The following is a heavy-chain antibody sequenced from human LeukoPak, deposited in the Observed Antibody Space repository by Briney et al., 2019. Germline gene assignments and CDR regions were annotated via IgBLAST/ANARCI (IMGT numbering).Heavy chain of an antibody. D-gene: IGHD1-1*01. V-gene: IGHV3-33*01. Sequence: GGSLRLSCAASGFTFSAYGMHWVRQAPGKGLEWVAAAWYDGSKGYYADSVKGRFTISRGNSKDTLDLQMNSLRAEDTAVYYCARVREQLEWYFYYWGQGTLVTVSS. CDR2: AWYDGSKG. CDR3: ARVREQLEWYFYY. CDR1: GFTFSAYG. J-gene: IGHJ4*02.